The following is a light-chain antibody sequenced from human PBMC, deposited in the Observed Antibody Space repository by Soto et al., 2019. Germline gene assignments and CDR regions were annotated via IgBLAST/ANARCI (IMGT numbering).Light chain of an antibody. V-gene: IGLV1-47*02. CDR1: SSNIGSNY. CDR2: SNN. CDR3: AAWDDSLTGYYV. J-gene: IGLJ1*01. Sequence: QSALTQPPSASGTLGQRVTISCSGSSSNIGSNYVYWYQHLPGTAPKLLIYSNNQRPSGVPDRFSGSKSGTSASLAISGLRSEDEADYYCAAWDDSLTGYYVFGTGTKVTVL.